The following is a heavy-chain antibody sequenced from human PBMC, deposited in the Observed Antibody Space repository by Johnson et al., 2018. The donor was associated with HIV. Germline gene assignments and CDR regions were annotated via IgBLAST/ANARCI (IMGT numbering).Heavy chain of an antibody. Sequence: VQLVESGGGVVRPGGSLRLSCVVSGFTFDDYGMSWVRQAPGQGLEWVSGINWNGGSTGYVASVEGRFTISRDNAKNSLYLQMNSLKVEDTALYYCARGWVGATLRAFDIWGQGTTVTVSS. CDR3: ARGWVGATLRAFDI. CDR1: GFTFDDYG. V-gene: IGHV3-20*04. J-gene: IGHJ3*02. CDR2: INWNGGST. D-gene: IGHD1-26*01.